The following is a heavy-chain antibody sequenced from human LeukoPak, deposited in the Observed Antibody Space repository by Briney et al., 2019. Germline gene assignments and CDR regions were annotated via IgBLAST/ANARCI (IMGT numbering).Heavy chain of an antibody. J-gene: IGHJ4*02. Sequence: GASVKVSCKASGYTFTAYYIHWVRQAPGQGLEWMGIINPSGGSTSYAQKFQGRVTMTRDMSTSTVYMELSSLRSEDTAVYYCARAGIVGATRLFDYWGQGTLVTVSS. CDR3: ARAGIVGATRLFDY. CDR2: INPSGGST. D-gene: IGHD1-26*01. CDR1: GYTFTAYY. V-gene: IGHV1-46*01.